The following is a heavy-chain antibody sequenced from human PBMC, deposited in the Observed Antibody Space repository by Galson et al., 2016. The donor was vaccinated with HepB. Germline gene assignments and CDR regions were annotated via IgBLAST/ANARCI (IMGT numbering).Heavy chain of an antibody. CDR3: ARAYYSGIDV. J-gene: IGHJ6*02. V-gene: IGHV3-33*01. Sequence: SLRLSCAASGFPFSSYGMHWVRQSPGKGLEWVAVIWFDGSNKYHADSVRGRFTTSRDNSKNTLYLQMNSLRAEDTAVYYCARAYYSGIDVWGQGTTVTVSS. CDR1: GFPFSSYG. CDR2: IWFDGSNK.